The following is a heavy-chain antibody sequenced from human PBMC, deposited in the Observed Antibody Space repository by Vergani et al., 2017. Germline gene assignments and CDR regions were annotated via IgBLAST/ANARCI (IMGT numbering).Heavy chain of an antibody. D-gene: IGHD3-22*01. Sequence: EVQLLESGGGLVQPGGSLRLSCAASGFTFSSYAMSWVRQAPGKGLEWVSAISGSGGSTYYADSVKVRFTISRDNSKNTLYLQMNSLRAEETAVYYCARDLFYYDSSGYYSGFFDYWGQGTLVTVSS. CDR1: GFTFSSYA. J-gene: IGHJ4*02. V-gene: IGHV3-23*01. CDR2: ISGSGGST. CDR3: ARDLFYYDSSGYYSGFFDY.